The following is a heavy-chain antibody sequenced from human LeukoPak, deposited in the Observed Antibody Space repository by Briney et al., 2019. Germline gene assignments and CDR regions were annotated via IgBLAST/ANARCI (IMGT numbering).Heavy chain of an antibody. CDR1: GGSISSSY. CDR3: ARDGSPYSSGWIDY. CDR2: IYTSGST. Sequence: SETLSLTCTVSGGSISSSYWNWIRQPAGKGLEWIGRIYTSGSTNYNPSLKSRVTISVDKSKNQFSLKLNSVTAADTAVYYCARDGSPYSSGWIDYWGQGTLVTVSS. J-gene: IGHJ4*02. D-gene: IGHD6-19*01. V-gene: IGHV4-4*07.